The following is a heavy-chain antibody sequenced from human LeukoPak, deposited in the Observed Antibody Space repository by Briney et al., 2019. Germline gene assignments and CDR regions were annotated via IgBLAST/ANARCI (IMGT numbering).Heavy chain of an antibody. J-gene: IGHJ5*02. Sequence: PLASVKVSCKASGYTFTSYAMHWVRQAPGQRLEWMGWINAGNGNTKYSQEFQGRVTITRDTSASTAYTELSSLRSEDMAVYYCARALGDLTDNWFDPWGQGTLVTVSS. CDR3: ARALGDLTDNWFDP. D-gene: IGHD7-27*01. CDR2: INAGNGNT. V-gene: IGHV1-3*03. CDR1: GYTFTSYA.